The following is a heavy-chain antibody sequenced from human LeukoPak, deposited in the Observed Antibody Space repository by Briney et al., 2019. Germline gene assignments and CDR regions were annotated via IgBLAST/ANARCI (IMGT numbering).Heavy chain of an antibody. J-gene: IGHJ5*02. CDR1: GGSFSGYY. V-gene: IGHV4-59*01. CDR2: IFDSGTT. Sequence: RTSETLSLTCAVYGGSFSGYYWSWIRQFPGKGLEWIGYIFDSGTTNYNPSLKSRVTISVDTSKNQFSLKLSSVTAADTAVYYCARDQRGLVGATFRWFDPWGQGTLVTVSS. D-gene: IGHD1-26*01. CDR3: ARDQRGLVGATFRWFDP.